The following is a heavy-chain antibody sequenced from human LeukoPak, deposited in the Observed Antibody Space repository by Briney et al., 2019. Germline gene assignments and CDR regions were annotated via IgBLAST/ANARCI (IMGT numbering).Heavy chain of an antibody. CDR2: ISYDGSNK. CDR3: AKDQHEGGGVDY. CDR1: GFTFSSYG. D-gene: IGHD2-8*02. V-gene: IGHV3-30*18. J-gene: IGHJ4*02. Sequence: GGSLRLSCAASGFTFSSYGMHWVRQAPGKGLEWVAVISYDGSNKYYADSVKGRFTISRDNSKNTLYLQMDSLRAEDTAVYYCAKDQHEGGGVDYWGQGTLVTVSS.